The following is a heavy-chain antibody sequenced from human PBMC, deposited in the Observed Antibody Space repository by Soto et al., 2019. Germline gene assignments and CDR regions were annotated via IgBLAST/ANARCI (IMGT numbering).Heavy chain of an antibody. Sequence: EVQLVQSGAEVKEPGESLRISCQGSGYSFTSSWISWVRQMPGEGLEWMGRIDPSDSYINYSPSFQGRVTISADKSISTAYPQWSSLKASDTAMYYCARRGSSSSFFYDSWGQGTLVTVSS. J-gene: IGHJ4*02. V-gene: IGHV5-10-1*03. CDR1: GYSFTSSW. CDR2: IDPSDSYI. D-gene: IGHD6-6*01. CDR3: ARRGSSSSFFYDS.